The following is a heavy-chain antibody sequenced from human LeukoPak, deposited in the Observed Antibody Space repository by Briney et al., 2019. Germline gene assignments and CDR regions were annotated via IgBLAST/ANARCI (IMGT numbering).Heavy chain of an antibody. V-gene: IGHV3-64D*06. D-gene: IGHD6-19*01. CDR1: GFXFSTLP. Sequence: PGGSLRLSCSAPGFXFSTLPMHWVRQAPGKGLEYVSGSSSNGGSTYYADSVKGRFTISRDNSKNTLYLQMSSLRPEDTAVYYCVNQISGWVYWGQGTLVTVSS. CDR3: VNQISGWVY. CDR2: SSSNGGST. J-gene: IGHJ4*02.